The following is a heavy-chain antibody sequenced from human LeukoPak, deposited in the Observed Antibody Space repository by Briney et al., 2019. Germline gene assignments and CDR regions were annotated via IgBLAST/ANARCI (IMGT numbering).Heavy chain of an antibody. J-gene: IGHJ4*02. CDR1: GFTFDDYA. Sequence: PGGSLRLSCAASGFTFDDYAMHWVRQAPGKGLEWVSGISWNSGSIGYADSVKGRFTISRDNAKNSLYLQMNSLRAEDTALYYCAKDKSYSSGWYYFDYWGQGTLVTVSS. CDR3: AKDKSYSSGWYYFDY. CDR2: ISWNSGSI. V-gene: IGHV3-9*01. D-gene: IGHD6-19*01.